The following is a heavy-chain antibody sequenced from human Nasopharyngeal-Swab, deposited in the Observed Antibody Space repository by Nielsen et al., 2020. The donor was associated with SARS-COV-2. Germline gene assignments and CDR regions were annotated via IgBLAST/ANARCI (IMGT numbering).Heavy chain of an antibody. CDR3: ARDPYYDLSYLDY. CDR1: GFTFSSYS. Sequence: GGSPRLSCAASGFTFSSYSMNWVRQAPGKGLEWVSSISSSSSYIYYADSVKGRFTISRDNAKNSLYLQMNSLRAEDTAVYYCARDPYYDLSYLDYWGQGTLVTVSS. J-gene: IGHJ4*02. D-gene: IGHD3-3*01. CDR2: ISSSSSYI. V-gene: IGHV3-21*01.